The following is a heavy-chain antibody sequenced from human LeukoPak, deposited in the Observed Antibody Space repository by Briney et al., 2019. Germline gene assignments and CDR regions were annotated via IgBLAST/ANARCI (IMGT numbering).Heavy chain of an antibody. CDR1: GGSFSGYY. D-gene: IGHD5-18*01. J-gene: IGHJ4*02. CDR3: ARGRRYSYGYVIGY. V-gene: IGHV4-34*01. CDR2: INHSGST. Sequence: SETLSLTCAVYGGSFSGYYWSWIRQPPGKGLEWIGEINHSGSTNYNPSLKSRVTISVDTSKNQFSLKLSSVTAADTAVYYCARGRRYSYGYVIGYWGQGTLVTVSS.